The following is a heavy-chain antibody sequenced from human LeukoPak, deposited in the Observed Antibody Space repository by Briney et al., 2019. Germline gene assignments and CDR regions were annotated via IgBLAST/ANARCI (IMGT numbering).Heavy chain of an antibody. CDR3: ARHPRSSLTDYFDY. CDR2: IYYSGST. D-gene: IGHD6-13*01. V-gene: IGHV4-39*01. J-gene: IGHJ4*02. CDR1: GGSISSNSYY. Sequence: SETLSLTCTVSGGSISSNSYYWGWIRQPPGKGLEWIGSIYYSGSTYYNPSLKSRVTISVDTSKNQFSLKLSSVTAADTAVYYCARHPRSSLTDYFDYWGQGTLVTVSS.